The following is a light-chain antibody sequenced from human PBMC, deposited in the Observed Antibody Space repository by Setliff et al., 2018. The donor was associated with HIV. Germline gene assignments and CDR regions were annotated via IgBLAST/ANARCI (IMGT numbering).Light chain of an antibody. CDR1: TSDIGGYNY. J-gene: IGLJ2*01. CDR2: DVV. Sequence: QSAPTQPASVSGSPGQSIAISCTGTTSDIGGYNYVSWYQQYPGKAPKLIIYDVVKRPSGVPDRFSGSKSGNTAALTISGLQSEDEADYYCYSYGGDTIRLFGGGTKVTVL. V-gene: IGLV2-14*03. CDR3: YSYGGDTIRL.